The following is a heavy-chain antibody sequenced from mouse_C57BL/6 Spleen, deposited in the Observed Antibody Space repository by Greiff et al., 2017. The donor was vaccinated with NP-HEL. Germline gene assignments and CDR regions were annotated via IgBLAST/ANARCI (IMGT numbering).Heavy chain of an antibody. Sequence: QVQLQQPGTELVTPWASVKLSCKASGYTFPRYWMHWVQQRPGQGLEWIGNINPSNGGTNYNEKFKSKATLTVDKSSSTAYMQLSSLTSEDSAVYYCARFPGYGAMDYWGQGTSVTVSS. J-gene: IGHJ4*01. CDR1: GYTFPRYW. CDR2: INPSNGGT. D-gene: IGHD2-2*01. CDR3: ARFPGYGAMDY. V-gene: IGHV1-53*01.